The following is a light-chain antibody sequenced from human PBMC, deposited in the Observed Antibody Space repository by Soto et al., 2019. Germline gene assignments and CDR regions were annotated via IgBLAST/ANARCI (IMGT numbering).Light chain of an antibody. CDR2: GAA. CDR1: QSATSNY. J-gene: IGKJ2*01. CDR3: QHYCTSLT. V-gene: IGKV3-20*01. Sequence: EIVLTQSPGTLSLSPGERATLSCRASQSATSNYLAWYQHKPGQAPRCLIYGAAIRSHGMPDRLSGSWSGTDFTLTISRLEPEHFAVDYCQHYCTSLTFSQGTKLE.